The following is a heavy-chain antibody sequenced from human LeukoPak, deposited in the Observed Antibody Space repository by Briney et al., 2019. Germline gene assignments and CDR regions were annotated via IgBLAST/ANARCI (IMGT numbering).Heavy chain of an antibody. CDR2: IYYTGST. J-gene: IGHJ4*02. Sequence: PSETLSLTCTVSGGSISTYYWTWLRQPPGKGLEWIGYIYYTGSTNYNPSLKSRVTISVDTSKNQFSLKLSSVTAADTAVYYCARTGSWYYYFDYWGQGALVTVSS. CDR1: GGSISTYY. CDR3: ARTGSWYYYFDY. D-gene: IGHD6-13*01. V-gene: IGHV4-59*01.